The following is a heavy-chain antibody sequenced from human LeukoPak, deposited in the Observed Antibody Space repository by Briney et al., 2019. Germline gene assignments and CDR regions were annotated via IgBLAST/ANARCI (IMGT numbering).Heavy chain of an antibody. CDR2: IYTSGST. D-gene: IGHD3-22*01. J-gene: IGHJ3*02. CDR3: ARDSTTMISDAFDI. Sequence: PSETLSLTCTVSGGSISSYYWSWIRQPAGKGLEWIGRIYTSGSTNYNPSLKSRVTVSVDTSKNQFSLKLSSVTAADTAVYYCARDSTTMISDAFDIWGQGTMVTVSS. V-gene: IGHV4-4*07. CDR1: GGSISSYY.